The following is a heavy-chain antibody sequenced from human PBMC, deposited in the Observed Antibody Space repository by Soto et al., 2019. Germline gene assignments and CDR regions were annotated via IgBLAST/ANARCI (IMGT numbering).Heavy chain of an antibody. CDR2: VHDSWGS. D-gene: IGHD3-10*01. CDR1: GGSISNSSYY. V-gene: IGHV4-61*05. J-gene: IGHJ6*02. Sequence: SETLSLTCTVSGGSISNSSYYWSWIRQPPGKGLEWIGYVHDSWGSHYNPSLKSRVTISVDKSKNQFSLKLSSVTAADTAVYYCARDNGSGKDYYYYYGMDVWGQGTTVTVSS. CDR3: ARDNGSGKDYYYYYGMDV.